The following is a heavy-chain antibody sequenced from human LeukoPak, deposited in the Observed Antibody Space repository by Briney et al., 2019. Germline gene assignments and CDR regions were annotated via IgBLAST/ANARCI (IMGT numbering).Heavy chain of an antibody. V-gene: IGHV4-59*08. Sequence: PSETLSLTCTVSGGSISSYYWSWIRQPPGKGLEWIAYIHYSGSTSSNPSLKSRVTISVDTSKNQFSLKPTSVTAADTAMYFCAAGYSSNWPYAFNIWGQGTMVTVSS. J-gene: IGHJ3*02. CDR3: AAGYSSNWPYAFNI. CDR2: IHYSGST. D-gene: IGHD6-13*01. CDR1: GGSISSYY.